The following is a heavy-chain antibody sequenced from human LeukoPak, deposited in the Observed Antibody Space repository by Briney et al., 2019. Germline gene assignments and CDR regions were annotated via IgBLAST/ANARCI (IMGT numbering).Heavy chain of an antibody. V-gene: IGHV3-30-3*01. D-gene: IGHD6-19*01. CDR2: ISYDGSNK. Sequence: GRSLRLSCAASGFTFSSYAMHWVRQAPGKGLEWVAVISYDGSNKYYADSVKGRFTISSDNSKNTLYLQMNSLRAEDTAVYYCARDSSGWYYFDYWGQGTLVTVSS. CDR3: ARDSSGWYYFDY. J-gene: IGHJ4*02. CDR1: GFTFSSYA.